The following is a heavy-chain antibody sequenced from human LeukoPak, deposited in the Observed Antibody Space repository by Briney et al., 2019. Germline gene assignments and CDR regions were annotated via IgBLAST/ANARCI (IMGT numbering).Heavy chain of an antibody. J-gene: IGHJ4*02. CDR3: AIPDYGDY. Sequence: ASVKVSCMASGYTFTSFAIHWVRQAPGQRLEWMGWVNGGDGDTKYLQNFQGRVTITRDTSASTSYMELSSLTSEDTAVYYCAIPDYGDYWGQGTLVTVSS. CDR2: VNGGDGDT. CDR1: GYTFTSFA. V-gene: IGHV1-3*01.